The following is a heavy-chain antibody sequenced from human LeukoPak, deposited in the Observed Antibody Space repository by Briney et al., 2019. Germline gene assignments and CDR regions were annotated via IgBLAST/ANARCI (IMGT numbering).Heavy chain of an antibody. J-gene: IGHJ5*02. Sequence: GGSLRLSCAASGFTFSSYGMHWVRQAPGKGLEWVAVISYDGSNKYYADSVKGRFTISRDNSKNTLYLQMNSLRAEDTAVYYCAKGSTDRELRNWFDPWGQGTLVTVSS. CDR1: GFTFSSYG. CDR2: ISYDGSNK. V-gene: IGHV3-30*18. CDR3: AKGSTDRELRNWFDP. D-gene: IGHD3-10*01.